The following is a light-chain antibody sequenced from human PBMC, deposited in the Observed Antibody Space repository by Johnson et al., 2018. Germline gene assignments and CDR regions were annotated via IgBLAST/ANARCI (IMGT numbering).Light chain of an antibody. V-gene: IGLV1-51*02. Sequence: QSVLTQPPSVSAAPGQKVTISCSGSSSNIGNNYVSWYQQLPGTAHKLLIYENNKRPSGIPDRFSGSKSGTSATLGITGLQTGDEADYYCGTGDSSLRAGNVFGTGTKVTVL. CDR1: SSNIGNNY. CDR3: GTGDSSLRAGNV. J-gene: IGLJ1*01. CDR2: ENN.